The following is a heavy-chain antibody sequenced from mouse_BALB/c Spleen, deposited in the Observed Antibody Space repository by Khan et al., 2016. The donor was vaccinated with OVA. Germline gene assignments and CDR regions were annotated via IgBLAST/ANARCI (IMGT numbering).Heavy chain of an antibody. CDR2: VSTYYGNT. Sequence: VQLQESGPELVRPGVSVKISCKGPDYTFTDYPMHWVRQSHVKSLEWIGAVSTYYGNTNYNQKFKGKAIMTVDKSSSTAYMELARLTSEDSAIYYCVRDDGYSLFAYWDQGTLVTVSA. J-gene: IGHJ3*01. CDR1: DYTFTDYP. CDR3: VRDDGYSLFAY. D-gene: IGHD2-3*01. V-gene: IGHV1S137*01.